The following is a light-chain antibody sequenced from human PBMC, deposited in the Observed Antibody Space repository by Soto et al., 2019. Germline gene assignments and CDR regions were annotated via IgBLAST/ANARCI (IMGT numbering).Light chain of an antibody. V-gene: IGKV3-20*01. CDR3: PQYGSSSRT. CDR1: QSVSSSY. Sequence: IVWTHSPGTLSLAPGERATLSCSAGQSVSSSYLAWYQQKPGQAPRLLIYGASSRATGIPDRFSGSGSGTDFTLTISRLEPEDFGVYYCPQYGSSSRTFAQGTKVDIK. CDR2: GAS. J-gene: IGKJ1*01.